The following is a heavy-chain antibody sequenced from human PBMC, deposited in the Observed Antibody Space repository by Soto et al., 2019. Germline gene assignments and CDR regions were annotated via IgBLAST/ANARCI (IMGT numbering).Heavy chain of an antibody. Sequence: QVQLVQSGAEVKKPGSSVKISCKASGGSFTSYAINWARQAPGQGLGWMGGIIPAFDATNSVQKFEGRVTMTAVKSAGPAYMELTNLTSQDTALYYSARVASPGTWHHLMYWGQGTLVTVSS. V-gene: IGHV1-69*06. D-gene: IGHD2-8*01. CDR3: ARVASPGTWHHLMY. CDR2: IIPAFDAT. J-gene: IGHJ4*02. CDR1: GGSFTSYA.